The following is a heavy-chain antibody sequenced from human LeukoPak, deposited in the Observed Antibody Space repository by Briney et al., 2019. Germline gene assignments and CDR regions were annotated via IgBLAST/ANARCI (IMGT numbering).Heavy chain of an antibody. J-gene: IGHJ4*02. V-gene: IGHV4-4*07. CDR3: ARDGVYYDSSGYYYAVYFDY. CDR2: IYTSGST. Sequence: SETLSLTCTVSGGSISSYYWSWIRQPAGKGLEWIGRIYTSGSTNYNPSLKSRVTMSVGTSKNQFSLRLSSVTAADTAVYYCARDGVYYDSSGYYYAVYFDYWGQGTLVTVSS. D-gene: IGHD3-22*01. CDR1: GGSISSYY.